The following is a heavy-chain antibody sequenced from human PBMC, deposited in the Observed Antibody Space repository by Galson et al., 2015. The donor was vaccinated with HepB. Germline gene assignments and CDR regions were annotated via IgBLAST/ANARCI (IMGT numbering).Heavy chain of an antibody. D-gene: IGHD5-24*01. CDR1: GFTFSSYA. CDR3: ARDPMALPGVYYGMDV. J-gene: IGHJ6*02. CDR2: ISYDGSNK. Sequence: SLRLSCAASGFTFSSYAMHWVRQAPGKGLEWVAVISYDGSNKYYADSVKGRFTISRDSSKNTLYLQMNSLRAEDTAVYYCARDPMALPGVYYGMDVWGQGTAVTVSS. V-gene: IGHV3-30*04.